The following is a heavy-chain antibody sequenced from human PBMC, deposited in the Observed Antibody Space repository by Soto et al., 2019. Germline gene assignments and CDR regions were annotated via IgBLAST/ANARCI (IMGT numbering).Heavy chain of an antibody. D-gene: IGHD2-2*01. CDR1: GFTFSSYS. CDR2: ISSSSSYI. J-gene: IGHJ6*02. Sequence: EVQLVESGGGLVKPGGSLRLSCAASGFTFSSYSVNWVRQAPGKGLEWVSSISSSSSYIYYADSVKGRFTISRDNAKNSLYLQMNSLRAEDTAVYYCARSYCSSTSCYPGGMDVWGQGTTVTVSS. CDR3: ARSYCSSTSCYPGGMDV. V-gene: IGHV3-21*01.